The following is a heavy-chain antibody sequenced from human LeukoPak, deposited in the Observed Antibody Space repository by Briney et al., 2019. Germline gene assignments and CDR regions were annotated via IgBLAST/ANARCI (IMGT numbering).Heavy chain of an antibody. D-gene: IGHD1-26*01. CDR3: ARDQAGATGY. CDR1: GDSISGYY. CDR2: IYYSGST. V-gene: IGHV4-59*01. Sequence: SETLSLTCTVSGDSISGYYLSWIRQPPGKGLEWIGYIYYSGSTNYNPSLRSRVTISVDTSKNQSSLKLSSGTAADTAVYYCARDQAGATGYWGQGALVSVSS. J-gene: IGHJ4*02.